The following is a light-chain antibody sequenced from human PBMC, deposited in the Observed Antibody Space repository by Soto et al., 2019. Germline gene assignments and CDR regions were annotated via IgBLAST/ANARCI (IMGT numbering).Light chain of an antibody. Sequence: EIVWTQAQGTLSLSPGERATLSCRAIQSGSSSYLAWYQQKPGQAPRLLIYGESSRATGIPDRFSGSGSGRDFTLTINRLEPEDFAVYYCQQYGRSLYTFGQGTKLEIK. J-gene: IGKJ2*01. CDR1: QSGSSSY. CDR2: GES. CDR3: QQYGRSLYT. V-gene: IGKV3-20*01.